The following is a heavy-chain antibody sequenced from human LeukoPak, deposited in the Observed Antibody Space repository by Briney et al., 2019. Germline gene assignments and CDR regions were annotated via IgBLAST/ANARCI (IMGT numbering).Heavy chain of an antibody. V-gene: IGHV1-69*10. CDR3: AAPQSRISSYYYVMDV. D-gene: IGHD2-15*01. CDR1: GGTFRSYA. CDR2: IIPVLGIA. J-gene: IGHJ6*02. Sequence: ASVKVSCKASGGTFRSYAFTWVRQAPGQGLEWMGGIIPVLGIANYAQKFQGRVTITADESTSTAYMELSSLISEDTAVYYCAAPQSRISSYYYVMDVWGQGTTVTVSS.